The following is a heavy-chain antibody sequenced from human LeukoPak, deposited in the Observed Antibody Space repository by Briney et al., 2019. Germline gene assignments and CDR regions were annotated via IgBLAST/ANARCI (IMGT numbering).Heavy chain of an antibody. CDR1: GFTFSGYG. D-gene: IGHD4-23*01. J-gene: IGHJ4*02. CDR2: ISGSGGST. V-gene: IGHV3-23*01. CDR3: AKDRGYGGNSGYFDY. Sequence: GGSLRLSCAASGFTFSGYGMSWVRQAPGKGLEWVSAISGSGGSTYYADSVKGRFTISRDNSKNTLYLQMNSLRAEDTAVYYCAKDRGYGGNSGYFDYWGQGTLVTVSS.